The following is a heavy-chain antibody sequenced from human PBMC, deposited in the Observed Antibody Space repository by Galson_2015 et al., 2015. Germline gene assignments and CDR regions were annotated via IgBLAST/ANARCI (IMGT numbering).Heavy chain of an antibody. CDR2: MNPNSGNT. CDR3: ASSSGRKIFGVEDYYYYYMDV. V-gene: IGHV1-8*01. J-gene: IGHJ6*03. D-gene: IGHD3-3*01. Sequence: SVKVSCKASGYTFTSYDINWVRQATGQGLEWMGWMNPNSGNTGYAQKFQGRVTMTRNTSISTAYMELSSLRSEDTAVYYCASSSGRKIFGVEDYYYYYMDVWGKGTTVTVSS. CDR1: GYTFTSYD.